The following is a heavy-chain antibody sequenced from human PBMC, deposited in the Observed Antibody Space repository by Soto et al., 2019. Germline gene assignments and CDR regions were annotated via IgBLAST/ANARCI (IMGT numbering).Heavy chain of an antibody. D-gene: IGHD6-19*01. CDR1: GGSISSNY. Sequence: SETLSLTCMVSGGSISSNYWGWIRQPPGKGLEWIGSVSYSGNTYYNPSLKSRLTMSVDTSKNQFSLKLTSETAADTAVYYCARHVSNSGRPHYFDYWGQGTLVTVSS. V-gene: IGHV4-39*01. CDR2: VSYSGNT. CDR3: ARHVSNSGRPHYFDY. J-gene: IGHJ4*02.